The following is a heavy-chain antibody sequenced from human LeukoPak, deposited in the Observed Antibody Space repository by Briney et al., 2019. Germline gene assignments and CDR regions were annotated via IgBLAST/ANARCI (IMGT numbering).Heavy chain of an antibody. CDR1: GFTLSNYA. V-gene: IGHV3-30*04. D-gene: IGHD6-13*01. Sequence: GGSLRLSCAASGFTLSNYAMHWVRQAPGKGLEWVAVTSYDGSNEYSADSVKGRLTISRDNSMNTVYLRMNSLRAEDTAVYYCARQDIAAAVTFDYWGQGTLVTVSS. CDR3: ARQDIAAAVTFDY. J-gene: IGHJ4*02. CDR2: TSYDGSNE.